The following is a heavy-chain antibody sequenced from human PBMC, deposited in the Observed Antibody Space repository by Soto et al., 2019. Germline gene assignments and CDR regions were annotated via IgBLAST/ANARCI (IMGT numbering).Heavy chain of an antibody. J-gene: IGHJ5*02. CDR3: ARVATGTTNWFDP. CDR2: IIPIFGTA. V-gene: IGHV1-69*13. D-gene: IGHD1-1*01. CDR1: GGTFSSYS. Sequence: SVKVSCKASGGTFSSYSMSWVREAPGQGLECMGEIIPIFGTANYAQKFQGRVTITADESTSTAYMELSSLRSEDTAVYYCARVATGTTNWFDPWGQGTLVTVSS.